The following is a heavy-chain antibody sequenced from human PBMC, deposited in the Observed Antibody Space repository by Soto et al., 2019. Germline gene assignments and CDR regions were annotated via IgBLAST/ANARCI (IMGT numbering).Heavy chain of an antibody. CDR3: ARYHDSSSSRAFDI. J-gene: IGHJ3*02. V-gene: IGHV1-69*02. Sequence: SVKVSCKASGGTFSSYTISWVRQAPGQGLEWMGRIIPILGIANYAQKFQGRVTVTADKSTSTAYMELSSLRSEDTAVYYCARYHDSSSSRAFDIWGQGTMVTVSS. D-gene: IGHD6-6*01. CDR1: GGTFSSYT. CDR2: IIPILGIA.